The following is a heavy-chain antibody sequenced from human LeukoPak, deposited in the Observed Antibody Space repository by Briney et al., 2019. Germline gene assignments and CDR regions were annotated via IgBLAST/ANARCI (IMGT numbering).Heavy chain of an antibody. CDR1: GFTFSSYE. Sequence: GGSLRLSCAASGFTFSSYELNWVRQAPGKGLEWVSYISRRSATIYYTDSVKGRFSVSRDNAKNLLYLQMNSLRAEDTAIYYCASRGYNYGFHYWGQGTLVTVSS. J-gene: IGHJ4*02. CDR3: ASRGYNYGFHY. CDR2: ISRRSATI. D-gene: IGHD5-18*01. V-gene: IGHV3-48*03.